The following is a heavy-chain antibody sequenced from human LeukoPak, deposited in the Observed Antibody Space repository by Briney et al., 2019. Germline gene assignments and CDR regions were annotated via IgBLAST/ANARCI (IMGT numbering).Heavy chain of an antibody. CDR2: ISDGGDTT. CDR3: ARRRAKTFDY. Sequence: GGSLRLSCAASGFTFSNFGMSWVRQAPGKGLEWVSTISDGGDTTYYADSVKGRFTISRANSKNTLYLQMNSLRAEDTAVYYCARRRAKTFDYWGQGTLVTVSS. CDR1: GFTFSNFG. J-gene: IGHJ4*02. V-gene: IGHV3-23*01.